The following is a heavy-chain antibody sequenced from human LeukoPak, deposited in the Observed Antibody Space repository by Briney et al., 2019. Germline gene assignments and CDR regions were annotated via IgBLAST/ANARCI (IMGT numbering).Heavy chain of an antibody. J-gene: IGHJ6*02. CDR2: INHSGST. D-gene: IGHD6-13*01. CDR3: AEGSWYYYYGMDV. Sequence: SETLSLTCAVYGGSFSGYYWSWIRQPPGKGLEWIGEINHSGSTNYNPSLKSRVTISVDTSKNQFSLKLSSVTAADTAVYYCAEGSWYYYYGMDVWGQGTTVTVSS. V-gene: IGHV4-34*01. CDR1: GGSFSGYY.